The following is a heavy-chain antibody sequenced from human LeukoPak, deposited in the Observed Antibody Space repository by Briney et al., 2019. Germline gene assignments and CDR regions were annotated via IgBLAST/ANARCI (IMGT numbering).Heavy chain of an antibody. CDR3: ARGRSYDSSGFFDY. Sequence: PSETLSLTCTVSGYSISSGYFWGWIRPPPGKGLEWIGSIYHSGSTYYNPSLKSRVTISVDTSKNQFSLNLSSVTAADTAVYYCARGRSYDSSGFFDYWGQGTLVTVSS. J-gene: IGHJ4*02. CDR1: GYSISSGYF. V-gene: IGHV4-38-2*02. CDR2: IYHSGST. D-gene: IGHD3-22*01.